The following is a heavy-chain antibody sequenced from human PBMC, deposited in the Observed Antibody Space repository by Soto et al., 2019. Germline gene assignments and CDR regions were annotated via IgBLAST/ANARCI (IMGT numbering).Heavy chain of an antibody. V-gene: IGHV4-59*08. D-gene: IGHD3-3*01. J-gene: IGHJ5*02. CDR1: GGSISSYY. CDR2: IYYAGTT. CDR3: ARLGAYYQALEP. Sequence: PSETLSLTCTVSGGSISSYYWIWIRQPPGKGLEWIGYIYYAGTTRYNPSLESRVTISLDTSKNQFSLRLSSVTAADTALYFCARLGAYYQALEPWGRGTLVTVSS.